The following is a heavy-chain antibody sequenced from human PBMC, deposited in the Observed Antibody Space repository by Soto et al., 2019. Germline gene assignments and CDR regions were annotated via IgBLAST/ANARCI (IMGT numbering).Heavy chain of an antibody. J-gene: IGHJ5*02. CDR1: GDSIISSDFY. CDR3: ARHSLALRKNNWFDP. CDR2: IFYLGSS. D-gene: IGHD3-3*02. V-gene: IGHV4-39*01. Sequence: SETLSLTCTVSGDSIISSDFYWGWVRQPPGKCLEWIGSIFYLGSSYYNPSLKSRVTMSVDTSKNQFSLRLRSVTAADTALYFCARHSLALRKNNWFDPWGQGIMVTVYS.